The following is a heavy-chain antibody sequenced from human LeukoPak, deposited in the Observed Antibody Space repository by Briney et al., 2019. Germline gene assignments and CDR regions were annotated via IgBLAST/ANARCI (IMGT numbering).Heavy chain of an antibody. Sequence: PGGSLRLSCAASGFTFSTFTMHWVRQAPGKGLEWVAVISYDGTTTYYADSVKGRFTISRDNSKNTLYLQMNSLRAEDTAVYYCAKSYDSSGYYGDWGQGTLVTVSS. D-gene: IGHD3-22*01. J-gene: IGHJ4*02. V-gene: IGHV3-30-3*02. CDR2: ISYDGTTT. CDR3: AKSYDSSGYYGD. CDR1: GFTFSTFT.